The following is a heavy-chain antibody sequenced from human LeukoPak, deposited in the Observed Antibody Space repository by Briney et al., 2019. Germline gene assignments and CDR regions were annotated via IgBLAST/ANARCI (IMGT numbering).Heavy chain of an antibody. J-gene: IGHJ5*02. CDR3: ARDPRPLYCSGGSCYSGHSYNWFDP. D-gene: IGHD2-15*01. V-gene: IGHV1-2*02. CDR1: GYTFTGYY. Sequence: GASVKVSCKASGYTFTGYYMHWVRQAPGQGLEWMGWINPDSGGTNNAQKFQGRVTMTRDTSISTAYMGLSRLRSDDTAVYYCARDPRPLYCSGGSCYSGHSYNWFDPWGQGTLVTVSS. CDR2: INPDSGGT.